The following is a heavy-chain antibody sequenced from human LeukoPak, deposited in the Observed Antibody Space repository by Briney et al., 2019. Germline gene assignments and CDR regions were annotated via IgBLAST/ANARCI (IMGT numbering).Heavy chain of an antibody. V-gene: IGHV3-53*01. CDR3: LRAVHHLFYSDSSGYYGDAFDV. D-gene: IGHD3-22*01. Sequence: PGGSLRLSCAASGFSVRTNYMSWVRQAPGKGLEWVSVIYSGGTIRYGVSGKGRFTISKDNSRVTLHVQMNSLRVDNTAVCYVLRAVHHLFYSDSSGYYGDAFDVWGQGTVVTVSS. CDR2: IYSGGTI. J-gene: IGHJ3*01. CDR1: GFSVRTNY.